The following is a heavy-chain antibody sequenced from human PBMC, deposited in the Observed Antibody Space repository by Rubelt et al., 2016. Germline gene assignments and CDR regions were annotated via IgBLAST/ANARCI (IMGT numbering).Heavy chain of an antibody. CDR3: AREGGTSYRYFDY. Sequence: RLVESGGALVQPGGSLRLSCSGSGFTFSDFAMTWVRQAPGKGLEWVASISYDGSNKYYADSVRSRFTISRDNSKNTRYFQMHSLRPEDTAVYNCAREGGTSYRYFDYWGQGTLVTVSS. D-gene: IGHD1-26*01. J-gene: IGHJ4*02. CDR2: ISYDGSNK. CDR1: GFTFSDFA. V-gene: IGHV3-30*04.